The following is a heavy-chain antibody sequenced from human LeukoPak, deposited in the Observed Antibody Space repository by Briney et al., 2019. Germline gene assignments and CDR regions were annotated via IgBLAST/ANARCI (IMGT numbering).Heavy chain of an antibody. CDR1: GFTFSSYG. Sequence: PGRSLRLSCAASGFTFSSYGMHWVRQAPGKGLEWVAVISYDGSNKYYADSVKGRFTISRDNSKNTLYLQMNGLRAEDTAVYYCAAGTTLDYWGQGTLVTVSS. J-gene: IGHJ4*02. CDR3: AAGTTLDY. CDR2: ISYDGSNK. V-gene: IGHV3-30*03. D-gene: IGHD1/OR15-1a*01.